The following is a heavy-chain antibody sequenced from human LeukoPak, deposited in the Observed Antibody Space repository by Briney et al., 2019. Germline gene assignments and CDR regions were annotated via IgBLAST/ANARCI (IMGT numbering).Heavy chain of an antibody. D-gene: IGHD4-17*01. CDR1: GGSISSYY. CDR3: AGGESTVTPALLWFDP. V-gene: IGHV4-59*01. J-gene: IGHJ5*02. CDR2: IYYGGST. Sequence: HSETLSFSCTTSGGSISSYYRCWIQQPPGKGLEWIVIIYYGGSTNYSHYLKSRVTISIDTSKSQVYLKLSSVTSADTGVYYCAGGESTVTPALLWFDPWGQGTLVTVSS.